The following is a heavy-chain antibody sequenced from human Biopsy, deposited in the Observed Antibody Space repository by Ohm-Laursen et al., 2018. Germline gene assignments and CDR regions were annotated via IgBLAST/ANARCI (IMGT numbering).Heavy chain of an antibody. J-gene: IGHJ4*01. D-gene: IGHD3-3*01. V-gene: IGHV3-33*06. CDR2: MWSDGINK. CDR3: AKEEPPQGYDFWSGHYHYFDY. CDR1: GFAFSYYG. Sequence: SLRLSCAASGFAFSYYGLHWVRQAPGKGLQWVAVMWSDGINKNYADSVKGRFTVSRDNSNNVLYLQMNSLRAEDTAVYYCAKEEPPQGYDFWSGHYHYFDYWGQGTLVTVSS.